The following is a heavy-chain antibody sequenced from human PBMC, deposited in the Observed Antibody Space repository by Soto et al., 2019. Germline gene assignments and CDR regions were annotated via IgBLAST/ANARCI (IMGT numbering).Heavy chain of an antibody. D-gene: IGHD3-22*01. V-gene: IGHV4-59*02. CDR2: MYFGGSF. CDR1: GASVSHGY. J-gene: IGHJ5*02. CDR3: ARSYYDSTGFAVDP. Sequence: QMQLQASGPGLVKPSETLSLTCNVSGASVSHGYWSWIRQPPGKGLEWIGFMYFGGSFNYNPSLTSRARISVETSKNRFSRKLTSVTASDTAVYYWARSYYDSTGFAVDPWGQGTLVTVSS.